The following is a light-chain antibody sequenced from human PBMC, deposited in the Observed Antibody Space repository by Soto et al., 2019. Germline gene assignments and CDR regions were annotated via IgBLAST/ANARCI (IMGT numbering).Light chain of an antibody. V-gene: IGKV3-15*01. CDR1: QSVNGN. Sequence: ETVMTQSPVTLSVSPGEGATLSCRASQSVNGNLGWYQQKPGQAPRLLIYDASRRATAVPARFSGTGSGTELTLTIRSLQSEDFAVYYHLHYNNDPRFGEGTKVDVK. CDR3: LHYNNDPR. CDR2: DAS. J-gene: IGKJ1*01.